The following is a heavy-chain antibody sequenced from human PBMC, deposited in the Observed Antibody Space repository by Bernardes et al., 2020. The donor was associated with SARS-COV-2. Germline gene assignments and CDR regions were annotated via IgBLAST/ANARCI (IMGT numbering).Heavy chain of an antibody. CDR3: ASWNVVPPYYYYMDV. Sequence: GGSLRLSCAASGFTFSSYSMNWVRQAPGKGLEWVSSISSSSSYIYYADSVKGRFTISRDNSKNTLYLQMNSLRAEDTAVYYCASWNVVPPYYYYMDVWGKGTTVTVSS. J-gene: IGHJ6*03. CDR1: GFTFSSYS. D-gene: IGHD2-2*01. CDR2: ISSSSSYI. V-gene: IGHV3-21*01.